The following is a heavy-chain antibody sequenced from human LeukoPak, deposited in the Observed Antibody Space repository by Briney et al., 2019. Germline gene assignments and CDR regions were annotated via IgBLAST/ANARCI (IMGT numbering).Heavy chain of an antibody. J-gene: IGHJ4*02. CDR1: GFTFSSYE. D-gene: IGHD3-10*01. Sequence: GGSLRLSCAASGFTFSSYEMNWVRQAPGKGLEWVSYISSSGSTIYYADSVKGRFTISRDNAKNSLYLQMNSLRAEDTAVYCCAREGPYGSGSYYEGGFDYWGQGTLVTVSS. CDR3: AREGPYGSGSYYEGGFDY. V-gene: IGHV3-48*03. CDR2: ISSSGSTI.